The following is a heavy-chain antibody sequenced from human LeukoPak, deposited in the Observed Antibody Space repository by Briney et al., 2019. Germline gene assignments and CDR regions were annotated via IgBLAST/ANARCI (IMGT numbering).Heavy chain of an antibody. Sequence: GGSLRLSCATSAFTFSSYTMNWIRQAPGKGLEWVSSISPSGQHTFHADSVKGRFSISRDNAGNALYMAMDSLRAEDTAVYYCVRDFLGESGAGGYWGQGTLVTVSS. CDR3: VRDFLGESGAGGY. J-gene: IGHJ4*02. CDR2: ISPSGQHT. V-gene: IGHV3-21*01. CDR1: AFTFSSYT. D-gene: IGHD3-10*01.